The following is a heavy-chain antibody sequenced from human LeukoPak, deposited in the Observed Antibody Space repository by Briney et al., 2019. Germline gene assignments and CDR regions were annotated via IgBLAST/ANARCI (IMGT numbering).Heavy chain of an antibody. CDR2: IYYNGXX. CDR3: ARGRSNYYGMDV. Sequence: SETLSLTCSVSDGSINSYYWNWIRRPPGKGLEWIGYIYYNGXXNXSPSXKXRXTMSVDTSKNLFSLKVSSVTAADTAVYYCARGRSNYYGMDVWGQGTTVTVSS. V-gene: IGHV4-59*01. CDR1: DGSINSYY. D-gene: IGHD1-26*01. J-gene: IGHJ6*02.